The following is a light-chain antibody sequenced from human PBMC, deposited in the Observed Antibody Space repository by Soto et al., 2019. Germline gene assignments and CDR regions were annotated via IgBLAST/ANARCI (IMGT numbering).Light chain of an antibody. V-gene: IGKV3-20*01. CDR2: GAS. Sequence: EIVLTQSPGTLSLSPGERATLSCRASQSVSSSYLAWYQQKPGQAPRLLIYGASSRATAISDRFNGSGYGTDFTLTLRRLEPEDFAVYYCQQYGSAFTFGPGTKVDIK. CDR3: QQYGSAFT. J-gene: IGKJ3*01. CDR1: QSVSSSY.